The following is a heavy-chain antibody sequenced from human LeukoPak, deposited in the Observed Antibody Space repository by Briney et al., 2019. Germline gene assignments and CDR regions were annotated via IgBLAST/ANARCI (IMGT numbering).Heavy chain of an antibody. CDR1: GGTFSSYT. J-gene: IGHJ4*02. CDR2: IIPIIRQT. CDR3: ARGLNSGMTDY. V-gene: IGHV1-69*08. Sequence: SVKVSCKASGGTFSSYTISWVRQAPGQGLQWMGRIIPIIRQTKYSQKFQGRVTITADKSTSTVYMDLSGLTSDDTALYFCARGLNSGMTDYWGQGTLVTVSS. D-gene: IGHD1-26*01.